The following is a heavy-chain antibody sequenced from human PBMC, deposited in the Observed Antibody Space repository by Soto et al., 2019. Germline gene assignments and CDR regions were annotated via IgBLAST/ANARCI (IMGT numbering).Heavy chain of an antibody. D-gene: IGHD3-22*01. CDR1: GVTFSSFS. Sequence: EVQLVESGGGLVQPGGSLRLSCAASGVTFSSFSMNWIRQAPGKGLEWVSYISTSGSTIYYTDFVKGRFTISRDNVKNSLYLQMNSLRAEDTAVYYCARDIGHHYDKLDYWGQGTLVTVSS. CDR3: ARDIGHHYDKLDY. J-gene: IGHJ4*02. CDR2: ISTSGSTI. V-gene: IGHV3-48*01.